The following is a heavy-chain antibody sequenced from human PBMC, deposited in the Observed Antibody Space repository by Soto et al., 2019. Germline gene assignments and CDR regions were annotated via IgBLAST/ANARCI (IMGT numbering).Heavy chain of an antibody. V-gene: IGHV3-11*05. D-gene: IGHD2-15*01. CDR3: AREARDMSLDY. Sequence: QVPLVESGGGLVKPGGSLRLSCAASGFTFSDYYMSWIRQAPGKGLEWVSYISSSSSYTNYADSVKGRFTISRDNAKNSLYLQMNSLRAEDTAVYYCAREARDMSLDYWGQGTLVTVSS. CDR1: GFTFSDYY. J-gene: IGHJ4*02. CDR2: ISSSSSYT.